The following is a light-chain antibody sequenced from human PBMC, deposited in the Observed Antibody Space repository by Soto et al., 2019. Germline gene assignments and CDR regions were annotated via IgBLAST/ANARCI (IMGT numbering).Light chain of an antibody. CDR2: AAS. J-gene: IGKJ2*01. Sequence: DIHMTQSPSSVSASVGDRVTITCRASQGVSNWLAWYQQKPGKAPKLLIYAASTLRSGVPSRFRGSGSGTDFTFTISSLQPEDFATYYCQQANSFPYTFGQGTK. V-gene: IGKV1-12*01. CDR1: QGVSNW. CDR3: QQANSFPYT.